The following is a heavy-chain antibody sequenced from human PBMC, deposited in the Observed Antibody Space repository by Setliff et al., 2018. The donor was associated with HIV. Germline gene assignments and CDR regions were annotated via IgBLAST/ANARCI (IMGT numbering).Heavy chain of an antibody. CDR2: IYYSGST. V-gene: IGHV4-59*08. Sequence: SETLSLTCTVSGGSISSSYWSWIRQPPGKGLEWIGYIYYSGSTNYNPSLKSRVPISVDTSKNRFSLQLSSVTAADTAMYYCARLEYSSGWSPSYYFDYWGQGTLVTVSS. D-gene: IGHD6-19*01. CDR3: ARLEYSSGWSPSYYFDY. J-gene: IGHJ4*02. CDR1: GGSISSSY.